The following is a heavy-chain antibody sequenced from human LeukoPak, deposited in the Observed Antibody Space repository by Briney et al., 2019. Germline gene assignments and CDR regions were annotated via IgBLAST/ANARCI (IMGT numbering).Heavy chain of an antibody. Sequence: SETLSLTCAVHGGSFSGYYWSWIRQPPGKGLEWIGEINHSGSTNYNPSLKSRVTISVDTSKNQFSLKLSSVTAADTAVYYCARGRRVEVPAASGVWFDPWGQGTLVTVSS. CDR3: ARGRRVEVPAASGVWFDP. V-gene: IGHV4-34*01. CDR2: INHSGST. J-gene: IGHJ5*02. CDR1: GGSFSGYY. D-gene: IGHD2-2*01.